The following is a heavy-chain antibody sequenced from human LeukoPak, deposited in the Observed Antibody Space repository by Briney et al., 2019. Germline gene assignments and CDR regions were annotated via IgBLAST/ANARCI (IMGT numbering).Heavy chain of an antibody. D-gene: IGHD6-13*01. J-gene: IGHJ4*02. CDR1: GFTLSSYA. CDR2: ISYDGRNI. Sequence: PGGSLRLSCAASGFTLSSYAIHWVRQAPGKGLEWVAVISYDGRNIHYPDSVKGRFTISRDISKNTLNLQMNSLRPEDTAIYYCARSRIAAVVPFYFDSWGQGALVTVSS. CDR3: ARSRIAAVVPFYFDS. V-gene: IGHV3-30*03.